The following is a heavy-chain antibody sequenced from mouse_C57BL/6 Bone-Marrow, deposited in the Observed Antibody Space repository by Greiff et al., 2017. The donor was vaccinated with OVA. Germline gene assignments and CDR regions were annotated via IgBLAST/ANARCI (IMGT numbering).Heavy chain of an antibody. CDR1: GYTFTDYY. CDR3: ARRGPANWDYFDY. V-gene: IGHV1-76*01. D-gene: IGHD4-1*01. Sequence: VKVVESGAELVRPGASVKLSCKASGYTFTDYYINWVKQRPGQGLEWIARIYPGSGNTYYNEKFKGKATLTAEKSSSTAYMQLSSLTSEDSAVYFCARRGPANWDYFDYWGQGTTLTVSS. J-gene: IGHJ2*01. CDR2: IYPGSGNT.